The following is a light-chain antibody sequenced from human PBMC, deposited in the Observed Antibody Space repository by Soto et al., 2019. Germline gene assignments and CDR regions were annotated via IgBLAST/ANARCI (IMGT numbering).Light chain of an antibody. CDR1: QGISNY. Sequence: DIQMTQSPSSLSASVGDRVTITCRASQGISNYLAWYQQKPGKVPKLLIYAASTLQSGVPSRFSGSGSGTDFALADNSLRSEDGATYYFQKNKSALTFGGGTKVEIK. CDR3: QKNKSALT. J-gene: IGKJ4*01. V-gene: IGKV1-27*01. CDR2: AAS.